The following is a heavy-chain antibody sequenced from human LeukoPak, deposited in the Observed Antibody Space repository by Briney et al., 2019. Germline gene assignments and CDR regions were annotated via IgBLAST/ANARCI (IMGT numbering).Heavy chain of an antibody. J-gene: IGHJ4*02. CDR2: ISGSGGST. D-gene: IGHD3-22*01. CDR1: GITLSNYG. CDR3: AKRGVVIRVILVGFHKEAYYFDS. V-gene: IGHV3-23*01. Sequence: GGSLRLSCAVSGITLSNYGMSWVRQAPGKGLEWVAGISGSGGSTNYADSVKGRFTISRDNPKNTLYLQMNSQRADDTAVYFCAKRGVVIRVILVGFHKEAYYFDSWGQGALVTVSS.